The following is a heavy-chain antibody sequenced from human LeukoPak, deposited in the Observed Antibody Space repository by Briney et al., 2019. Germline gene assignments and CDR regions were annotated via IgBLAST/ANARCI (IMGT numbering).Heavy chain of an antibody. CDR3: ARGDYDFWSGYFGPTSVY. CDR1: GFTFSSYW. Sequence: GGSLRLSCAASGFTFSSYWMSWVRQAPGKGLEWVANIKQDGSEKYYVDSVKGRFTISRDNAKKSLYLQMNSLRAEDTAVYYCARGDYDFWSGYFGPTSVYWGQGTLVTVSS. J-gene: IGHJ4*02. CDR2: IKQDGSEK. D-gene: IGHD3-3*01. V-gene: IGHV3-7*01.